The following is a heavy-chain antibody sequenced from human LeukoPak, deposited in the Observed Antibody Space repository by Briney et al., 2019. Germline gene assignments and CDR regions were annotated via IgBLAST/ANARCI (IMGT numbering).Heavy chain of an antibody. V-gene: IGHV1-2*02. CDR1: GYTFTSYY. D-gene: IGHD3-22*01. CDR3: ARERGQYYYDSSEGFDY. CDR2: INPNSGGT. J-gene: IGHJ4*02. Sequence: ASVKVSCKASGYTFTSYYMHWVRQAPGQGLEWMGWINPNSGGTNYAQKFQGRVTMTRDTSISTAYMELSRLRSDDTAVYYCARERGQYYYDSSEGFDYWGQGTLVTVSS.